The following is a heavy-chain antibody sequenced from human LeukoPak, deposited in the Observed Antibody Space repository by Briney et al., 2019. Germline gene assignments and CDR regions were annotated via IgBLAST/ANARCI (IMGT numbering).Heavy chain of an antibody. D-gene: IGHD6-19*01. V-gene: IGHV4-34*01. J-gene: IGHJ4*02. Sequence: SETLSLTCGVYGESFSGFYWSWIRQTPGKGLQWIGEINHSGDINYNPSLESRVTISVDTSKRQFSLRLSSVTAADMAVYYCARKQSSGCLDYWGQGTLVTVSS. CDR3: ARKQSSGCLDY. CDR1: GESFSGFY. CDR2: INHSGDI.